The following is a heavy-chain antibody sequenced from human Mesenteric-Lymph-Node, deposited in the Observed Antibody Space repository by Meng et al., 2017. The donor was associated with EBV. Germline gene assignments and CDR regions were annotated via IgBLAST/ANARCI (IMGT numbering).Heavy chain of an antibody. CDR3: ASAQCSGGGCPGGS. Sequence: QGQLQESGPGLLNPSGTLSLTCAVSGGSISSSNWWSWVRQPPGKGLEWIGEIYHSGITNYNPSLSSRVTMSVDKSKNQFSLNLISLTAADTAVYYCASAQCSGGGCPGGSWGQGTLVTVSS. D-gene: IGHD2-15*01. CDR2: IYHSGIT. V-gene: IGHV4-4*02. J-gene: IGHJ5*02. CDR1: GGSISSSNW.